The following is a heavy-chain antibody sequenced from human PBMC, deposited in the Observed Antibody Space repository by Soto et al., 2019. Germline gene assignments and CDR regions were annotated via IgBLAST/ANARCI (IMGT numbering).Heavy chain of an antibody. D-gene: IGHD4-17*01. Sequence: PGGSLRLSCAASGFTFSSYAMHWVRQAPGKGLEWVAVISYDGSNKYYADSVKGRFTISRDNSKNTLYLQMNSLRAEDTAVYYCETVPYGPDASDISRQGTMVTVS. V-gene: IGHV3-30-3*01. CDR1: GFTFSSYA. CDR2: ISYDGSNK. CDR3: ETVPYGPDASDI. J-gene: IGHJ3*02.